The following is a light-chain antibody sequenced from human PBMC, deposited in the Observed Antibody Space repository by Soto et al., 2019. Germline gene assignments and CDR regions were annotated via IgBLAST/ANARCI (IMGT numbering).Light chain of an antibody. CDR1: SSNIGAPYD. V-gene: IGLV1-40*01. CDR3: QSYDSSLSGYV. Sequence: QSVLTQPPSVSGAPGQRVTISCTGSSSNIGAPYDVHWYQQLPGTAPKLLIYVKNNRPSGVPDRFSGSKSGTSASLAITGLQAEDEADYSCQSYDSSLSGYVFGPGPKLTVL. J-gene: IGLJ1*01. CDR2: VKN.